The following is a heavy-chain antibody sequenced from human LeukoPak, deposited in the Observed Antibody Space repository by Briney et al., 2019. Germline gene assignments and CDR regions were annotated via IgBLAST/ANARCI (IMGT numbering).Heavy chain of an antibody. CDR3: ARAADYYAWGIFH. Sequence: PGGSLRLCCAASAFTFSSYWMHWVRQAPGKGLVWVSRINTDGSSTSYADSVKGRFTISRDNAKNTLYLQMNSLRAEDTAVYYCARAADYYAWGIFHWGQGTMVTVSS. J-gene: IGHJ4*02. CDR2: INTDGSST. V-gene: IGHV3-74*01. D-gene: IGHD3-10*01. CDR1: AFTFSSYW.